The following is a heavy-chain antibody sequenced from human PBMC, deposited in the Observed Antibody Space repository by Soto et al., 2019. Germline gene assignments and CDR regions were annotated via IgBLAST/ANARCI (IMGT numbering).Heavy chain of an antibody. CDR3: AARDCGGDCYLNRFDY. J-gene: IGHJ4*02. Sequence: SVKVSCKDPRVTFSSNSISWPRHAPGQGLEWMGGIIPIFGTANYAQKFQGRVTITADESTSTAYMELSSLRSEDTAAYYCAARDCGGDCYLNRFDYWGQGTLVTVSS. D-gene: IGHD2-21*02. CDR2: IIPIFGTA. V-gene: IGHV1-69*13. CDR1: RVTFSSNS.